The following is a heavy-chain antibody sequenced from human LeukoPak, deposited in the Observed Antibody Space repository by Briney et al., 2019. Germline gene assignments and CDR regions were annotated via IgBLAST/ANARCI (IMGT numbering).Heavy chain of an antibody. J-gene: IGHJ4*02. D-gene: IGHD6-19*01. CDR2: IFYTGSS. CDR3: ARGYGPNTSGWDY. CDR1: GGSIRSHY. Sequence: PSETLSLTCTVSGGSIRSHYWSWLRQPPGKGLEWIGYIFYTGSSNYNPSLKSRVIISVDTSKNQFFLRLSSVTAADTALYYCARGYGPNTSGWDYWGQGTLVTVSS. V-gene: IGHV4-59*11.